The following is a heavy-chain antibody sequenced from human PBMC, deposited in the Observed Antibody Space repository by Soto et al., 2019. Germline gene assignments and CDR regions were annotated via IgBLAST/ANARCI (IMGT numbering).Heavy chain of an antibody. V-gene: IGHV4-39*01. CDR1: GGSISSSSYY. J-gene: IGHJ5*02. D-gene: IGHD3-3*01. Sequence: SETLSLTCTVSGGSISSSSYYWGWIRQPPGKGLEWIGSIYYSGSTYYNPSLKSRVTISVDTSKNQFSLKLSSVTAADTAVYYCASYYDFWSGYYWFDPWGQGTLVTVSS. CDR2: IYYSGST. CDR3: ASYYDFWSGYYWFDP.